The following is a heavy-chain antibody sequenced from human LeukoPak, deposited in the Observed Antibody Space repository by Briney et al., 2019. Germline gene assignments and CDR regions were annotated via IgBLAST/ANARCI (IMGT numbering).Heavy chain of an antibody. Sequence: ASVKVSCKVSGYTLTELSMHWVRQAPGKGLEWMGGFDPEDGETIYAQKFQGRVTMTEDTSTDTAYMELSSLRSEDTAVYYCAKTPDILTGYSFDYWGQGTLVTVPS. CDR1: GYTLTELS. D-gene: IGHD3-9*01. V-gene: IGHV1-24*01. J-gene: IGHJ4*02. CDR2: FDPEDGET. CDR3: AKTPDILTGYSFDY.